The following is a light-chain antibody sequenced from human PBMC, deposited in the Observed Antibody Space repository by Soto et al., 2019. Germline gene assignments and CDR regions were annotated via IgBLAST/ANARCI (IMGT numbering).Light chain of an antibody. CDR3: QQYGSSPRK. CDR1: QSVSSNY. CDR2: GAS. J-gene: IGKJ1*01. V-gene: IGKV3-20*01. Sequence: ETVLTQSPGTLSLPPGERATLSCRASQSVSSNYLAWYQQKPGQAPRLLIYGASSRATGIPDRFSGSGSGTDFTLTISRLEPEDFAVYYCQQYGSSPRKFGQGTKVEIE.